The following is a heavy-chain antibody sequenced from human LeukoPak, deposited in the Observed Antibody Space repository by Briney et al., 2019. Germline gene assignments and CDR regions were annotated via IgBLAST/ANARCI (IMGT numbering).Heavy chain of an antibody. V-gene: IGHV4-39*01. CDR2: IYYSGST. CDR1: GGSISSSSYY. Sequence: SETLSLTCTVSGGSISSSSYYWGWIRQPPGKGLEWIGSIYYSGSTYYNPSLKSRVTISVDTSKNQFSLKLSSVTAADTAVYYCARRGPMVVTPGDHFDYWGQGTLVTVSS. J-gene: IGHJ4*02. D-gene: IGHD4-23*01. CDR3: ARRGPMVVTPGDHFDY.